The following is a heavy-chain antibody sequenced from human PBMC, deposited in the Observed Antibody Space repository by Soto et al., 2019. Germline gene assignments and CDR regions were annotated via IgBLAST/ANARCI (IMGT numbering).Heavy chain of an antibody. D-gene: IGHD2-2*01. CDR3: VKDSGQLPLYLDF. Sequence: GGSLRLSCTASGFIFSNYDMHWVRQAPGKGLEWVALISYDGNNENYVDSVKGRFTISRDNSENTLFLQMSSLRVEDTALYYCVKDSGQLPLYLDFWGQGTLVTVSS. V-gene: IGHV3-30*18. CDR2: ISYDGNNE. J-gene: IGHJ4*02. CDR1: GFIFSNYD.